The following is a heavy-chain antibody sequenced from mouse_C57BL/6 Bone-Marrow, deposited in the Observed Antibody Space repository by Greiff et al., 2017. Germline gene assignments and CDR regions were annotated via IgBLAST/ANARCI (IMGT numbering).Heavy chain of an antibody. J-gene: IGHJ1*03. D-gene: IGHD1-1*01. CDR2: IDPNSGGT. V-gene: IGHV1-72*01. Sequence: QVQLQQSGAELVKPGASVKLSCKASGYTFTTYWMHWVKQSPGRGIEWIGRIDPNSGGTKYNEMFKSKATLTVDKPSSTAYIQLSSLTSEDSAVDYCAKDCGSSYWYFDVWGTGTTVTVSS. CDR1: GYTFTTYW. CDR3: AKDCGSSYWYFDV.